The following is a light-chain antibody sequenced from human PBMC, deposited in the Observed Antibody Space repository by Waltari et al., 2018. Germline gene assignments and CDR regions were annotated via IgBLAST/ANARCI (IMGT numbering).Light chain of an antibody. J-gene: IGLJ2*01. CDR2: DVT. V-gene: IGLV2-11*01. Sequence: QSALTQPRSVSGSPGQSVTIACTGTSSDVGYYNYVSWYQQHPGKAPKLMCYDVTERPSGVPDRFSGSKSGNTASLTISGLQAEDEADYYCCSYAGNYLRVFGGGTKLTVL. CDR3: CSYAGNYLRV. CDR1: SSDVGYYNY.